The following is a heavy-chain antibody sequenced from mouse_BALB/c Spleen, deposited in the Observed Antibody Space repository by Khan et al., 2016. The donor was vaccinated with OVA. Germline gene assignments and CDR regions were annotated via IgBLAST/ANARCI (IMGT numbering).Heavy chain of an antibody. J-gene: IGHJ3*01. CDR3: VRDGACYRNDGWFAC. V-gene: IGHV1-4*01. Sequence: QVQLKESGAELARPGASVKMSCKASGYTFTSYTIHWIKLRPGQGLEWIGYINPSNGYTNYNQKFKDKATLTADKSSTTAYMQLSSLTSDDSAVYNCVRDGACYRNDGWFACGGQGNLV. CDR2: INPSNGYT. D-gene: IGHD2-14*01. CDR1: GYTFTSYT.